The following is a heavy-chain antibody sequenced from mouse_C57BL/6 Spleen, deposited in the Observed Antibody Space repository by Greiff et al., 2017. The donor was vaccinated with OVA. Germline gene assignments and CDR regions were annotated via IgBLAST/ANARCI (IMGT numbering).Heavy chain of an antibody. J-gene: IGHJ2*01. CDR1: GYTFTDYE. CDR2: IDPETGGT. V-gene: IGHV1-15*01. CDR3: TGDGDSYYFDY. D-gene: IGHD2-13*01. Sequence: VQLQQSGAELVRPGASVTLSCKASGYTFTDYEMHWVKQTPVHGLEWIGAIDPETGGTAYNQKFKGKAILTADKSSSTAYMELRSLTSEDSAVYYCTGDGDSYYFDYWGQGTTLTVSS.